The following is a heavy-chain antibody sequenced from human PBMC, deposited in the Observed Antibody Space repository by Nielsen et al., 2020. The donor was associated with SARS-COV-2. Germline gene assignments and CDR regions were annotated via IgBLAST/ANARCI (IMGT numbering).Heavy chain of an antibody. V-gene: IGHV1-18*01. CDR3: ARTPEYEVPDY. CDR2: ISVYNGDT. CDR1: DYSFTSYG. J-gene: IGHJ4*02. D-gene: IGHD6-6*01. Sequence: ASVKVSCKASDYSFTSYGITWVRQAPGQGLEWVGWISVYNGDTKYAQKLQGRVTMTTDRSTTTGYMELRSLRSDDTAVYFCARTPEYEVPDYWGQGTLVTVSS.